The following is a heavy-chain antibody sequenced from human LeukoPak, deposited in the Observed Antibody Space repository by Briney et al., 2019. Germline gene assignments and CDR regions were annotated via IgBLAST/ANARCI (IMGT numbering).Heavy chain of an antibody. Sequence: ASVKVSCKASGCTFTGYYMHWVRQAPGQGLEWIGWINPNSGGTNYAQKFQGRVTMTRDTSISTAYMELSRLRSDDTAMYYCARVGVGATTPSDVWGQGTLVTASS. CDR2: INPNSGGT. J-gene: IGHJ4*02. CDR1: GCTFTGYY. V-gene: IGHV1-2*02. D-gene: IGHD1-26*01. CDR3: ARVGVGATTPSDV.